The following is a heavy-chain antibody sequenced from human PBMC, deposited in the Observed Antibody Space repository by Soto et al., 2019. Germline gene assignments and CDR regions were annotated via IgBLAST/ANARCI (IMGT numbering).Heavy chain of an antibody. CDR3: AGGEVLRKFDWFGMDV. CDR1: GFTFSSYG. J-gene: IGHJ6*02. CDR2: ISYDGSNK. V-gene: IGHV3-30*03. Sequence: QVQLVESGGGVVQPGRSRRLSCAASGFTFSSYGMHWVRQAPGKGLEWVAVISYDGSNKYYEDSVKGRFTISRDNSKNTVYLQMNGLRAEDTAVYYCAGGEVLRKFDWFGMDVWGQGTTVTVSS. D-gene: IGHD3-9*01.